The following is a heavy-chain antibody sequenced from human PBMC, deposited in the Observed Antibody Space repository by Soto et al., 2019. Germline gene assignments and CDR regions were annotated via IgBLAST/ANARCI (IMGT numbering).Heavy chain of an antibody. J-gene: IGHJ4*02. V-gene: IGHV1-69*01. CDR1: GGTFSSYA. CDR2: IIPIFGTA. CDR3: ATSTRPGIAVAGTHFDY. D-gene: IGHD6-19*01. Sequence: QVQLVQSGAEVKKPGSSVKVSCKASGGTFSSYAISWVRQAPGQGLEWMGGIIPIFGTANYAQKFHGRVTITADESRSTAYMELSSLRSEDTAVYYCATSTRPGIAVAGTHFDYWGQGTLVTVSS.